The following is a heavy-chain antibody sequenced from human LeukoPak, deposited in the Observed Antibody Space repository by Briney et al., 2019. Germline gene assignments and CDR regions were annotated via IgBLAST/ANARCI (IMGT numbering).Heavy chain of an antibody. J-gene: IGHJ3*02. CDR1: GFTFSDYY. CDR2: ISSSGSTI. CDR3: ARRRAPGAFDI. Sequence: GGSLRLSCAASGFTFSDYYMSWIRQAPGKGLEWVSYISSSGSTIYYADSVKGRFTISRYNAKNSLYLQMNSPRAEDTAVYYCARRRAPGAFDIWGQGTMVTVSS. V-gene: IGHV3-11*01.